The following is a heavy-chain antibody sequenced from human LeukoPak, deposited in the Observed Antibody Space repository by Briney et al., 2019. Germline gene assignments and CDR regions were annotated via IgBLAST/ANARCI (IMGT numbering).Heavy chain of an antibody. CDR1: GYTFTGYY. D-gene: IGHD2/OR15-2a*01. Sequence: ASVKVSCKTSGYTFTGYYIHWVRQAPGQGLEWMGWINPNSGDTDYAQKLQGRVTMTTDTSTSPAYMELRSLRSDDTAVYYCARIRLPIYGQGGYYYYYYMDVWGKGTTVTISS. V-gene: IGHV1-2*02. CDR2: INPNSGDT. CDR3: ARIRLPIYGQGGYYYYYYMDV. J-gene: IGHJ6*03.